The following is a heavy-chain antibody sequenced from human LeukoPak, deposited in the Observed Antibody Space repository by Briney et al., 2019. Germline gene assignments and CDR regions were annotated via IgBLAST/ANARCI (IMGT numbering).Heavy chain of an antibody. CDR3: ARDWSWGYYYYYGMDV. CDR1: GFTVSSND. V-gene: IGHV3-53*01. Sequence: GGSLRLSCAASGFTVSSNDMSWVRQAPGKGLEWVSVIYSGGRTFYADSVKGRFTISRDNSKNTLYLQMNSLRAEDTAVYYCARDWSWGYYYYYGMDVWGQGTTVTVSS. J-gene: IGHJ6*02. CDR2: IYSGGRT. D-gene: IGHD3-3*01.